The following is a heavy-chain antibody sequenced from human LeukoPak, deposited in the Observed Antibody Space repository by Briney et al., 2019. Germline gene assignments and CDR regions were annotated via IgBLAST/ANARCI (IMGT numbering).Heavy chain of an antibody. V-gene: IGHV1-18*01. D-gene: IGHD6-19*01. CDR3: ARGGDIAVASLDY. CDR1: GYTFTSYG. CDR2: LNAYNGNT. Sequence: ASVKVSCKASGYTFTSYGISWVRQAPGKGLEWMGWLNAYNGNTNYAQKLKGRVTMTTATSQSAAYMELRSLRSDDTAVYCSARGGDIAVASLDYWGQGTLVTVPS. J-gene: IGHJ4*02.